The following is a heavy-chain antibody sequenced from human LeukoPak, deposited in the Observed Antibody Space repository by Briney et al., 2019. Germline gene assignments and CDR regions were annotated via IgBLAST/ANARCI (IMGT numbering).Heavy chain of an antibody. CDR3: AKLVGATTY. CDR1: GFTFSSYV. D-gene: IGHD1-26*01. CDR2: VSGIGDST. V-gene: IGHV3-23*01. J-gene: IGHJ4*02. Sequence: GGSLRLSCAASGFTFSSYVMSWVRQAPGKGLEWVSVVSGIGDSTYYADSVKGRFTISRDNSKNTLYLQMNSLRAEDTAVYYCAKLVGATTYWGQGTLVTVSS.